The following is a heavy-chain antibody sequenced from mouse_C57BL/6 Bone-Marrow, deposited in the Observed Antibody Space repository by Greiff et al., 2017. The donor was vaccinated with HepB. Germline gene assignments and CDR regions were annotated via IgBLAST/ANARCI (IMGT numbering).Heavy chain of an antibody. Sequence: EVHLVESGGGLVKPGGSLKLSCAASGFTFSDYGMHWVRQAPEKGLEWVAYISSGSSTIYYADTVKGRFTISRDNAKHTLFLQMTSLRSEDTAMYYCARPYYYGSSYGFAYWGQGTLVTVSA. CDR1: GFTFSDYG. D-gene: IGHD1-1*01. V-gene: IGHV5-17*01. CDR3: ARPYYYGSSYGFAY. CDR2: ISSGSSTI. J-gene: IGHJ3*01.